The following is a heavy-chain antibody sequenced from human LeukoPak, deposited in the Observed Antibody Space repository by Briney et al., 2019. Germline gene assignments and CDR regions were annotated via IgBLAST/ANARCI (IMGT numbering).Heavy chain of an antibody. J-gene: IGHJ4*02. CDR3: ARSSTYYYDSSGYYTIDY. D-gene: IGHD3-22*01. Sequence: ASVKASCKASGYTFTGYYMHWVRQAPGQGLEWMGRINPNSGGTNYAQKFQGRVTMTRDTSISTAYMELSRLRSDDTAVYYCARSSTYYYDSSGYYTIDYWGQGTLVTVSS. CDR2: INPNSGGT. CDR1: GYTFTGYY. V-gene: IGHV1-2*06.